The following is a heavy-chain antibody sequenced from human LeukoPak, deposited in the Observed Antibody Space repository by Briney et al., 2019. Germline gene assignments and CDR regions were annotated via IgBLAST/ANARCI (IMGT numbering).Heavy chain of an antibody. CDR3: ARVQNEWQLLPGFDY. D-gene: IGHD1-26*01. J-gene: IGHJ4*02. CDR2: INTDGSST. Sequence: GGSLRLSCAASGFTFTRYWMHWVRHTPGKGLVWASRINTDGSSTAYADSVKGRFTISRDNAKNTVYLQMNSLRAEDTAVYYCARVQNEWQLLPGFDYWGQGTLVTVSS. CDR1: GFTFTRYW. V-gene: IGHV3-74*01.